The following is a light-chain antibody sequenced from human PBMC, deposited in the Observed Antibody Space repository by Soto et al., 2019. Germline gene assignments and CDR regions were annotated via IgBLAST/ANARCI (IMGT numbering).Light chain of an antibody. CDR3: QQYNSYPIA. J-gene: IGKJ5*01. Sequence: DIQMTQSPSTLSASVGDRVTITCRASQGISSWLAWYQQKPGKALKLMIYKASSLESGVLSSFSGSGSGPEFTLTISSLQPDDFATYYCQQYNSYPIACGQGTRLEIK. CDR1: QGISSW. V-gene: IGKV1-5*03. CDR2: KAS.